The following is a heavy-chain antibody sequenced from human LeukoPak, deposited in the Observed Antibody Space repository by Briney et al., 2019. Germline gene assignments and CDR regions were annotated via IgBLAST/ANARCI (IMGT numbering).Heavy chain of an antibody. J-gene: IGHJ5*02. V-gene: IGHV3-30*02. CDR1: GFTFSSYG. Sequence: GGSLRLSCAASGFTFSSYGMHWVRQAPGTGLEWVAFIRSDGSNKNYADSVKGRFTISRDNSKNTLYLQMNSLRPDNTAVYYCAKAYSKTSYYGSGTYYRPNWFDPWGQGTLVTVSS. CDR2: IRSDGSNK. CDR3: AKAYSKTSYYGSGTYYRPNWFDP. D-gene: IGHD3-10*01.